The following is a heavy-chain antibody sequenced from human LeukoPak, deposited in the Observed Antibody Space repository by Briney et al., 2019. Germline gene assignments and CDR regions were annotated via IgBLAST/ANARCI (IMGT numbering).Heavy chain of an antibody. Sequence: TSSETLSLTCTVAGGSISSYYWSWIRQPAGKGLEWIGCIYDSGDTNYNPSLRSRVTMSIDTSKNQFSLKLSSVTAADTAVYYCARADCASSNCYSTGAFDIWGQGTMVTVS. CDR1: GGSISSYY. V-gene: IGHV4-4*07. D-gene: IGHD2-2*02. CDR3: ARADCASSNCYSTGAFDI. J-gene: IGHJ3*02. CDR2: IYDSGDT.